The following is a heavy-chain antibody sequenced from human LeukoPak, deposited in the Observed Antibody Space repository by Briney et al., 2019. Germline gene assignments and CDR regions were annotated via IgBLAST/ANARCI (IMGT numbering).Heavy chain of an antibody. J-gene: IGHJ5*02. CDR1: GGSFSGYY. CDR2: INHSGST. CDR3: ARRVVVVPAANQKQYNWFDP. D-gene: IGHD2-2*01. Sequence: SETLSLTCAVYGGSFSGYYWSWIRQPPGKGLEWIGEINHSGSTNYNPSLKSRVTISVDTSKNQFSLKLSSVTAADTAVYYCARRVVVVPAANQKQYNWFDPWGQGTLVTVSS. V-gene: IGHV4-34*01.